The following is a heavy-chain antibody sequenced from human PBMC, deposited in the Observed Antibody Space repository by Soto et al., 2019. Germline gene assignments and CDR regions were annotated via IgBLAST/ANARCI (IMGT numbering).Heavy chain of an antibody. Sequence: ASVKVSCKASGGTFSSYTISWVRQAPGQGLEWMGRIIPILGIANYAQKFQGRVTITADKSTSTAYMELSSLRSEDTAVYYCARDLRAVAATYYYYYYMDVWGKGTTVTVSS. V-gene: IGHV1-69*04. CDR2: IIPILGIA. CDR3: ARDLRAVAATYYYYYYMDV. J-gene: IGHJ6*03. D-gene: IGHD6-19*01. CDR1: GGTFSSYT.